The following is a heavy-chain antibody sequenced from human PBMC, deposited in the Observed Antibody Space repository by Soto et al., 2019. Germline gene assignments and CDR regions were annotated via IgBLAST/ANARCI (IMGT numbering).Heavy chain of an antibody. CDR2: ISGSGGST. J-gene: IGHJ4*02. CDR3: AKDRTVVTPHYFDY. V-gene: IGHV3-23*01. CDR1: VVPFSSCS. D-gene: IGHD2-21*02. Sequence: PWGSRIFSCAASVVPFSSCSRSWVRPAPGKGLEWVSAISGSGGSTYYADSVRGRFTISRDNSKNTLYLQVNSLRAEDTAVYYCAKDRTVVTPHYFDYWGQGTLVTVSS.